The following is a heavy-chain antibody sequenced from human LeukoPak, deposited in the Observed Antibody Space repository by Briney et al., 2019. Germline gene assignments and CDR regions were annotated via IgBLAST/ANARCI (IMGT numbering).Heavy chain of an antibody. Sequence: PSETLSLTCAVYGGSFSGYYWSWIRQPPGKGLEWIWEINHSGSTNYNPSLKSRVTISVDTSKNQFSLKLSSVTAADTAVYYCARTTWIQLWLRRGGGYFDYWGQGTLVTVSS. CDR1: GGSFSGYY. CDR3: ARTTWIQLWLRRGGGYFDY. D-gene: IGHD5-18*01. J-gene: IGHJ4*02. V-gene: IGHV4-34*01. CDR2: INHSGST.